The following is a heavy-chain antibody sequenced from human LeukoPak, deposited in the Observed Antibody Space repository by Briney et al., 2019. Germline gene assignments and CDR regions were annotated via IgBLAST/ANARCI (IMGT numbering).Heavy chain of an antibody. J-gene: IGHJ4*02. V-gene: IGHV4-34*01. D-gene: IGHD5-12*01. CDR1: GGSFSGYY. CDR2: INHSGST. CDR3: ARGARGYADFDY. Sequence: PSETLSLTCAVYGGSFSGYYWSWIRQPPGKGLEWIGEINHSGSTNYNPSLKSRVTISVGTSKNQFSLKLSSVTAADTAVYYCARGARGYADFDYWGQGTLVTVSS.